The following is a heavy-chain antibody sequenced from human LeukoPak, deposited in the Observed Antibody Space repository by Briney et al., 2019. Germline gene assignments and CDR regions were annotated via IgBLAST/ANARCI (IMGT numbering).Heavy chain of an antibody. D-gene: IGHD6-13*01. CDR1: GFPFRSYG. CDR2: ISGGGDST. Sequence: GGSPRLSCAASGFPFRSYGMSWVRQAPGKGLEWVSTISGGGDSTYYADSVKGRFTISRDNSKNTLYLQMNSLRAEDTAVYYCAKGGGGSSWYMTNYYYYYMDVWGKGTTVTVSS. V-gene: IGHV3-23*01. CDR3: AKGGGGSSWYMTNYYYYYMDV. J-gene: IGHJ6*03.